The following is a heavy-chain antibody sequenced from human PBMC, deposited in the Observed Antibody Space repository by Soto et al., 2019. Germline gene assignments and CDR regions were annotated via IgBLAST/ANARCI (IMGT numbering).Heavy chain of an antibody. CDR1: GFTFSDYY. D-gene: IGHD3-22*01. V-gene: IGHV3-11*01. J-gene: IGHJ5*02. CDR2: ISSSGNTI. Sequence: QVQLVESGGGVVKTSGSLRIACAASGFTFSDYYMSWVHQAPGTGLEWVSYISSSGNTIYYADSVKGRFTISRYNAKNSVYLQMNSRRAEDTALYFCAKMSSENYYDPVFSWGQGTLVTVSS. CDR3: AKMSSENYYDPVFS.